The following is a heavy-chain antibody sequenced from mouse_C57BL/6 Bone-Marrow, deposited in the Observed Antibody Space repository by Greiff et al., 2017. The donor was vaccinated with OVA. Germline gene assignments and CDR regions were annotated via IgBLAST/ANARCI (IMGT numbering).Heavy chain of an antibody. V-gene: IGHV1-18*01. D-gene: IGHD4-1*01. CDR1: GYTFTDYN. CDR3: ARKLDWYFDV. J-gene: IGHJ1*03. CDR2: INPNNGGT. Sequence: SGPELVKPGASVKIPCKASGYTFTDYNMDWVKQSHGKSLEWIGDINPNNGGTIYNQKFKGKATLTVDKSSSTAYMELRSLTSEDTAVYYCARKLDWYFDVWGTGTTVTVSS.